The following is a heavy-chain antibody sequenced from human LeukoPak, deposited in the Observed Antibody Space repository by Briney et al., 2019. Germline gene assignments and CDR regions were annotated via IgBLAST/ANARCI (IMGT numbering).Heavy chain of an antibody. CDR1: GYSFTSYW. Sequence: KAGEPLKISCQGSGYSFTSYWIGWARQLPGKGLEWMGIIYPGDSDTRYSPSFQGQVTISADKSISTAYLQWSSLKASDTAMYYCARLVVGSGWYFVYWGQGTLVTVSS. CDR2: IYPGDSDT. CDR3: ARLVVGSGWYFVY. D-gene: IGHD6-19*01. V-gene: IGHV5-51*01. J-gene: IGHJ4*02.